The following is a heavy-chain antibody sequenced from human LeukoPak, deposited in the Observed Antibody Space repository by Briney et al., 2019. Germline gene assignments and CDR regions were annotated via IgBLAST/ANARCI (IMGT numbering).Heavy chain of an antibody. CDR3: ARGGTMIVVVVFDY. V-gene: IGHV4-39*07. J-gene: IGHJ4*02. Sequence: SETLSLTCTVSGGSISSSSYYWGWIRQPPGKGLEWIGSIYYSGSTYYNPSLKSRVTISVDTSKNQFSLELSSVTAADTAVYYCARGGTMIVVVVFDYWGQGTLVTVSS. D-gene: IGHD3-22*01. CDR1: GGSISSSSYY. CDR2: IYYSGST.